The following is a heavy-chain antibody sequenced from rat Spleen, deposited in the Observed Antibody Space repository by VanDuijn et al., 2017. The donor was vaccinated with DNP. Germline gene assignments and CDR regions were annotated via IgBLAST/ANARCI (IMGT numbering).Heavy chain of an antibody. J-gene: IGHJ2*01. CDR3: ARFGPDLDY. V-gene: IGHV3-1*01. D-gene: IGHD3-1*01. CDR1: GYSITSNY. Sequence: EVRLQESGPGLVKPSQSLSLTCSVTGYSITSNYWAWIRKFPGNKMEWMGYISYSGGTSYNPSLKSRISITRDTSKNQFFLQLNSVTTEDTATYYCARFGPDLDYWGQGVMVTVSS. CDR2: ISYSGGT.